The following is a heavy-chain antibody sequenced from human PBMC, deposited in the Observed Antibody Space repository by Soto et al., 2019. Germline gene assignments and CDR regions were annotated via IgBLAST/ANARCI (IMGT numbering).Heavy chain of an antibody. J-gene: IGHJ4*01. D-gene: IGHD2-21*02. CDR2: ISYDGSNK. CDR1: GFTFSSYG. Sequence: GGSLRLSCAASGFTFSSYGMHWVRQAPGKGLGWVAVISYDGSNKYYADSVKGRFTISRDNSKNTLYLQMNSLRAEDTAVYYCAKDRRDRVVTAILDYWGHGTLVTASS. V-gene: IGHV3-30*18. CDR3: AKDRRDRVVTAILDY.